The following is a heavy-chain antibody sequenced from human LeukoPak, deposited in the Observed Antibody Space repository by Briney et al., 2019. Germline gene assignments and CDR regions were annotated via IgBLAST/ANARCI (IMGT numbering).Heavy chain of an antibody. D-gene: IGHD1-26*01. J-gene: IGHJ3*02. V-gene: IGHV1-18*01. CDR3: ARVGRSGSPGAFGI. CDR1: GYTFHTYD. Sequence: ASVRVSCRASGYTFHTYDITWVRQAPGQGLEWMGWIRSQNGATNYAQKLQGRVTMTTDASTSTVYMELRSLRSDDTAVYYCARVGRSGSPGAFGIWGQGTMVIVSA. CDR2: IRSQNGAT.